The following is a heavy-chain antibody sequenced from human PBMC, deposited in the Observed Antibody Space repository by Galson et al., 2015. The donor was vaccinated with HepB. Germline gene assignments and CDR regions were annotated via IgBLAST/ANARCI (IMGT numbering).Heavy chain of an antibody. J-gene: IGHJ4*02. V-gene: IGHV1-69*01. CDR2: IVPIFGAA. CDR3: ARDQGGTGTASWWYVDS. Sequence: SVKEKGKASGGTFTKYGFSWVRQAPGQGLEWMGGIVPIFGAADYAQTFQGRVTITAAEATNTAYMEVSSLRSEDTAVYYCARDQGGTGTASWWYVDSWGQGTLVTVSS. CDR1: GGTFTKYG. D-gene: IGHD2-15*01.